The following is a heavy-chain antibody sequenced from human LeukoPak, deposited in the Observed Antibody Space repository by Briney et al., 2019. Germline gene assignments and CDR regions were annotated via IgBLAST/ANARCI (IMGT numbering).Heavy chain of an antibody. CDR3: GRATDV. V-gene: IGHV3-7*03. CDR1: GFTFTTYW. D-gene: IGHD1-26*01. CDR2: IRQDGIEK. J-gene: IGHJ6*02. Sequence: GGSLRLSCAASGFTFTTYWMSWVRQAPGKGLEWVANIRQDGIEKHYVDSVKGRFTISRDNAKNSVYLQMNSLRAEDAAVYYCGRATDVWGQGTTVTVSS.